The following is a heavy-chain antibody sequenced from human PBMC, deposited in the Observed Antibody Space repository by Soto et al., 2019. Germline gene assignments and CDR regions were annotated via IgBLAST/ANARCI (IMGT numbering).Heavy chain of an antibody. CDR1: GFSLSTSGMG. J-gene: IGHJ5*02. CDR2: IYWDDDK. CDR3: AHSSDYGDYVVRWFDP. D-gene: IGHD4-17*01. Sequence: SGPTQMNPTQTLTLTCTFSGFSLSTSGMGVGWIRQPPGKALEWLALIYWDDDKRYSPSLKSRLTITKDTSKNQVVLTITNMDPVDTATYYCAHSSDYGDYVVRWFDPWGQGTLVTVSS. V-gene: IGHV2-5*02.